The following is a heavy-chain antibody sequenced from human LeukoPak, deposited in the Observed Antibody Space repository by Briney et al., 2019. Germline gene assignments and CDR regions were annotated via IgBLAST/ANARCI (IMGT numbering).Heavy chain of an antibody. V-gene: IGHV1-2*02. CDR1: GYTFSGYY. D-gene: IGHD1-26*01. CDR2: VGPKKGDT. Sequence: ASVKVSCKASGYTFSGYYIHWLRQATGQGLEWMGYVGPKKGDTNYAQRFQGRVTMTTDTSINTVYMDLSGLRSDDTAICYCARVTSYMDSAAHLPYYFDYWGQGTLVTVSS. J-gene: IGHJ4*02. CDR3: ARVTSYMDSAAHLPYYFDY.